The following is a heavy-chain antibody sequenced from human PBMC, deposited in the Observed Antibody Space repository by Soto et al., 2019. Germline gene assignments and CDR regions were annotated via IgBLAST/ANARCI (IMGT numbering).Heavy chain of an antibody. CDR3: ARENGGYYDFWSGYYYYYGMDV. D-gene: IGHD3-3*01. J-gene: IGHJ6*02. V-gene: IGHV1-18*01. Sequence: ASVKVSCKASGYTFTRFGISWVRQAPGQGLEWMGWISAFNGATNYAQKFQDRITMTTDTPTSTAYMELRSLRSDDTAVYYCARENGGYYDFWSGYYYYYGMDVWGQGTTVTVSS. CDR1: GYTFTRFG. CDR2: ISAFNGAT.